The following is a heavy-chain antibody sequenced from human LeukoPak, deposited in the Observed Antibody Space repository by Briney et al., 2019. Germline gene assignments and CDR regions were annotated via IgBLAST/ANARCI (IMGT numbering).Heavy chain of an antibody. CDR1: GFTFSTYG. D-gene: IGHD4-17*01. Sequence: GSLRLSCAASGFTFSTYGMHWVRQAPGKGLEWVAVIWNDGSNKYYADSVKGRFTISRDNSKNTLYLQMSSLRAEDTAVYYCAKDDDYGDYDYWGQGTLVTVSS. V-gene: IGHV3-33*06. CDR3: AKDDDYGDYDY. CDR2: IWNDGSNK. J-gene: IGHJ4*02.